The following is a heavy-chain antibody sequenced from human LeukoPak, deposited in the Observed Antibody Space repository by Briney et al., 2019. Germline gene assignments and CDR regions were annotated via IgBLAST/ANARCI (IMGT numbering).Heavy chain of an antibody. J-gene: IGHJ6*02. CDR3: ARTSNSAVQYYYGMDV. CDR2: ISAYNGNT. CDR1: GYTFTSYD. Sequence: ASVKVSCKASGYTFTSYDINWVRQAPGQGLEWMGWISAYNGNTNYAQKLQGRVTMTTDTSTSTAYMELRSLRSDDTAVYYCARTSNSAVQYYYGMDVWGQGTTVTVSS. D-gene: IGHD2-2*01. V-gene: IGHV1-18*01.